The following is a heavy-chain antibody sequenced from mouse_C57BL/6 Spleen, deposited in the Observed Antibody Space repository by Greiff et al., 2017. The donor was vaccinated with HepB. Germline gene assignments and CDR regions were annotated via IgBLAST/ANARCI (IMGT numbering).Heavy chain of an antibody. D-gene: IGHD2-4*01. J-gene: IGHJ2*01. Sequence: VQLQQSGAELVRPGASVKLSCTASGFNIKDYYMHWVKQRPEQGLEWIGRIDPEDGDTEYAPKFQGKATMTADTSSNTAYLQLSSLTSEDTAVYYCTSRYYDYGYFDYWGQGTTLTVSS. CDR3: TSRYYDYGYFDY. CDR1: GFNIKDYY. CDR2: IDPEDGDT. V-gene: IGHV14-1*01.